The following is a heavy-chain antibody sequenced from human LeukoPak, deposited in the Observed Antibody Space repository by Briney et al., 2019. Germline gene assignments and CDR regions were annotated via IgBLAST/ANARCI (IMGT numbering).Heavy chain of an antibody. CDR3: ARVGDYYDMDI. CDR2: IWFDGSNS. V-gene: IGHV3-33*01. CDR1: GFTFSSYA. J-gene: IGHJ6*02. D-gene: IGHD3-3*01. Sequence: GRSLRLSCEASGFTFSSYAMHWVRQAPGKGLEWVAIIWFDGSNSYYADSVKGRFTIPRDNSKNTLYLQMNSLRAEDTAVYYCARVGDYYDMDIWGQGTTVTVSS.